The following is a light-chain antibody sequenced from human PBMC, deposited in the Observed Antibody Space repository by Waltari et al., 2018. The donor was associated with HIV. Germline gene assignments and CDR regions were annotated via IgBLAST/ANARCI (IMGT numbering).Light chain of an antibody. V-gene: IGLV1-51*01. J-gene: IGLJ2*01. CDR1: SSTLANDY. Sequence: QSVLTQPPSVSAAPGQTVTISCSGSSSTLANDYVSWYQHVPGAAPKLLIYDNNKRPSGIPYRFSGSKSGTSATLDITGLQTGDEADYYCGTWDPRLSVGVFGGGTKLTVL. CDR2: DNN. CDR3: GTWDPRLSVGV.